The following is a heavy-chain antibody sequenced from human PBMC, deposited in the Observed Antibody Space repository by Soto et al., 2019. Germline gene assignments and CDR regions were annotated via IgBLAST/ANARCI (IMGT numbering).Heavy chain of an antibody. J-gene: IGHJ4*02. CDR2: IWYDGSNQ. V-gene: IGHV3-30*02. CDR1: GFTFSSYG. CDR3: AKDQASGQGSFDS. Sequence: GGSLRLSCAASGFTFSSYGMHWVRQAPGKGLEWVAVIWYDGSNQYYADSVKGRFTISRDNSKNTLFLQMNSLRADDTAVYYCAKDQASGQGSFDSWGQGTLVTVSS.